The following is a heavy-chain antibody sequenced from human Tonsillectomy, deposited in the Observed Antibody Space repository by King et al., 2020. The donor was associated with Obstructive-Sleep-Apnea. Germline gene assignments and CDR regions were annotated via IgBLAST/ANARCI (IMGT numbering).Heavy chain of an antibody. CDR3: AKGSSSWYPDYFDY. J-gene: IGHJ4*02. CDR1: GGSFSDYY. Sequence: VQLQQRGAGLLKPSETLSLTCAVYGGSFSDYYWSWIRQPPGKGLEWIGEINHSGNTNYNPSLKSRVTISVDTSKNQFSLKLSSVTAADTAMYYCAKGSSSWYPDYFDYWGQGTLVTVSS. V-gene: IGHV4-34*01. D-gene: IGHD6-13*01. CDR2: INHSGNT.